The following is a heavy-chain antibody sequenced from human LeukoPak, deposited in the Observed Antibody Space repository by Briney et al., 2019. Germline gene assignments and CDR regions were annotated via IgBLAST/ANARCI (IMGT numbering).Heavy chain of an antibody. CDR1: GDSFSAYY. CDR2: IYSSGNT. CDR3: AIHTNVDISSFMDV. J-gene: IGHJ6*04. Sequence: PSETLSLTCTVSGDSFSAYYWSWIRQPPGRGLEWIGYIYSSGNTNYNPSLKRRVNISVGKCKKQHALKLTSVTAADTAVYYCAIHTNVDISSFMDVWGKGTTVTVSA. V-gene: IGHV4-4*09. D-gene: IGHD2-8*01.